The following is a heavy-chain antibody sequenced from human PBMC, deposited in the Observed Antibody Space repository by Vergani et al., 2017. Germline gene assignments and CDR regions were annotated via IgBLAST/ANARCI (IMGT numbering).Heavy chain of an antibody. CDR1: GFTFSSSW. CDR3: AKEPDYGDYIYFFDY. D-gene: IGHD4-17*01. J-gene: IGHJ4*02. CDR2: INSDGSST. Sequence: EVQLVESGGGLVQPGGSLRLSCAASGFTFSSSWVHWVRQAPGKGLVWVSRINSDGSSTNYADSVKGRFTISRDNSKNTLYLRMNSLRAEDTAVYYCAKEPDYGDYIYFFDYWGQGTLVTVSS. V-gene: IGHV3-74*01.